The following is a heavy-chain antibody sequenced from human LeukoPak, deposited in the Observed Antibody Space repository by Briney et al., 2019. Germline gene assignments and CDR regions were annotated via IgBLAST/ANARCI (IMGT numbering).Heavy chain of an antibody. V-gene: IGHV4-30-4*01. CDR2: IYYSGST. CDR1: GGSISSGGYY. Sequence: PSETLSLTCTVSGGSISSGGYYWSWIRQPPGKGLEWIGYIYYSGSTYYNPSLMSRVTISVDTSKNQFSLKLSSVTAADTAVYYCARAGTTQTFIAHYVFDIWGQGTMVTVSS. CDR3: ARAGTTQTFIAHYVFDI. D-gene: IGHD1-1*01. J-gene: IGHJ3*02.